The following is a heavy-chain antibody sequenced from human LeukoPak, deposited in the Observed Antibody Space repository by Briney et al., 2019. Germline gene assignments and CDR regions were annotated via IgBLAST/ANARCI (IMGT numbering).Heavy chain of an antibody. V-gene: IGHV3-49*04. CDR2: IRSKAYSGTT. Sequence: PGRSLRLSCTASGFTFGDYAMSWVRQAPGKGLEWVGFIRSKAYSGTTEYAASVKGRFTISRDDSKSIAYLQMNSLKTEDTAVYYCAKRPTGWTPIDYWGQGTLVTVSS. CDR1: GFTFGDYA. D-gene: IGHD6-19*01. CDR3: AKRPTGWTPIDY. J-gene: IGHJ4*02.